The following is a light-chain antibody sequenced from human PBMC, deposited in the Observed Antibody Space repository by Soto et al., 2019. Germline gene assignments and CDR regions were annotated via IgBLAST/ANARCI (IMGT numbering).Light chain of an antibody. CDR1: QSVSGN. CDR3: HHRYHWPCT. Sequence: EIVVTQSPATLSLSPGETATLSCRASQSVSGNIGRYQQKPGQAPRLLIYADSNRATGIPARVRGSGSGTAFTLTICSLEPEDFSVYYCHHRYHWPCTLGHGARLE. V-gene: IGKV3-11*01. J-gene: IGKJ5*01. CDR2: ADS.